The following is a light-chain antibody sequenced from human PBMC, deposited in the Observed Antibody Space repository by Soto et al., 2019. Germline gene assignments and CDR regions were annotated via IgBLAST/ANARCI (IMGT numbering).Light chain of an antibody. J-gene: IGKJ1*01. V-gene: IGKV3-20*01. Sequence: EIVMTQSPATLSLSPGERATLSCRASQSVSSYLVWYRQKPGQAPRLLSYDASNRATGIPDRFSGSGSGTDFTLTISRLQPEDFEVYYCQQYGSSPRTFGQGTKVDIK. CDR1: QSVSSY. CDR3: QQYGSSPRT. CDR2: DAS.